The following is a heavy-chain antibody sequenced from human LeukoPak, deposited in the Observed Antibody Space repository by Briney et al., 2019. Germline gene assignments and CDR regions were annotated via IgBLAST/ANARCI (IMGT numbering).Heavy chain of an antibody. D-gene: IGHD3-16*01. Sequence: PGGSLRLSCAASGFTFSSYAMSWVRQAPGMGLEWVSAISGSGGSTYYADSVKGRFTISRDNSKNTLYLQMNSLRAEDTAVYYCAKRLIGSRWFDPWGQGTLVTVSS. CDR1: GFTFSSYA. V-gene: IGHV3-23*01. CDR3: AKRLIGSRWFDP. CDR2: ISGSGGST. J-gene: IGHJ5*02.